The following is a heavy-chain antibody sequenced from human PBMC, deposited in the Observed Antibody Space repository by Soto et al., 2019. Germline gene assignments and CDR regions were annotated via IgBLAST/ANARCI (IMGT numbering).Heavy chain of an antibody. CDR1: GFNFNNYG. Sequence: PGGSLILSCATLGFNFNNYGMHWVRQAPGKGLEWVAVIWNDGSGYYYANSVKGRFTISRDNSKNTLFLQMSSRRAEDTAVYYCARRQISPPTRGEAYARAGMHV. CDR3: ARRQISPPTRGEAYARAGMHV. J-gene: IGHJ6*01. CDR2: IWNDGSGY. D-gene: IGHD2-21*01. V-gene: IGHV3-33*01.